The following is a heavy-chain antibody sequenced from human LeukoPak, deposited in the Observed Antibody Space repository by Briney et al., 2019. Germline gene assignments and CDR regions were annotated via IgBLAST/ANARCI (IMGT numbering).Heavy chain of an antibody. CDR2: ISGSGGST. Sequence: GGSLRLSCAASGFTFSSYAMSWVRQAPGRGLEWVSAISGSGGSTYYADSVKGRFTISRDNSKNTLYLQMNSLRAEDTAVYYCAKDEYSSSSVLTEYFQHWGQGTLVTVSS. CDR1: GFTFSSYA. CDR3: AKDEYSSSSVLTEYFQH. D-gene: IGHD6-6*01. V-gene: IGHV3-23*01. J-gene: IGHJ1*01.